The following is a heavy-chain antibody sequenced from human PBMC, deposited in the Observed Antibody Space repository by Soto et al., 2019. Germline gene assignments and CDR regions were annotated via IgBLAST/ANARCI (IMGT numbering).Heavy chain of an antibody. Sequence: EVQLVESGGGLVQPGGSLRLSCAASGFSVSSNYVSWVRQAPGKGLEWVSVVYSVGSTYYADSVKGRFTSSRDSSKNTLYLQRSSLRAEDTAVYYCAGHSHKDYWGQGALVTVSS. CDR2: VYSVGST. V-gene: IGHV3-66*04. CDR3: AGHSHKDY. J-gene: IGHJ4*02. CDR1: GFSVSSNY.